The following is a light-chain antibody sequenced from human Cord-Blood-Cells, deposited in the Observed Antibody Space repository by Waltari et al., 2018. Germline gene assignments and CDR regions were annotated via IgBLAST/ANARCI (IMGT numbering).Light chain of an antibody. Sequence: EIVLTQSPGTLSLSPGERATLSCRASQSVSSSYLAWYQPKPGQAPRRLLCGASSRATGIPDRFSGSGSGTDFTVTISRLEPEDFAVYYCQQYGSSSWTFGQGTKVEIK. V-gene: IGKV3-20*01. CDR1: QSVSSSY. CDR2: GAS. J-gene: IGKJ1*01. CDR3: QQYGSSSWT.